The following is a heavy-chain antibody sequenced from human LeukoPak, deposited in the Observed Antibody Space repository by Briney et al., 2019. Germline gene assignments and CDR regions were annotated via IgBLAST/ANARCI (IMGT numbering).Heavy chain of an antibody. J-gene: IGHJ3*02. V-gene: IGHV3-74*01. CDR2: INSDGTT. Sequence: GGSLRLSCAASGFTFSGDWMHWVRQAPGKGLVWVSRINSDGTTTYADSVKGRFTVSRDNTKNTLYLQMNSLRAEDTAVYYCGRHRIAVAGRGAFDIWGQGTTVAVSS. CDR3: GRHRIAVAGRGAFDI. D-gene: IGHD6-19*01. CDR1: GFTFSGDW.